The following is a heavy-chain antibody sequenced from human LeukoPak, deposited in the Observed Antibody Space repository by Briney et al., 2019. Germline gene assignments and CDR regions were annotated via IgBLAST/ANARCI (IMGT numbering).Heavy chain of an antibody. Sequence: PSETLSLTCAVYGGSFSGYYWSWIRQPPGKGLEWIGEINHSGSTNYNPSLKSRVTISVDTSKNQFSLKLSSVTAADTAVYYCARERGKSRDGYFDYWGQGTPVTVSS. V-gene: IGHV4-34*01. CDR3: ARERGKSRDGYFDY. J-gene: IGHJ4*02. CDR1: GGSFSGYY. CDR2: INHSGST. D-gene: IGHD5-24*01.